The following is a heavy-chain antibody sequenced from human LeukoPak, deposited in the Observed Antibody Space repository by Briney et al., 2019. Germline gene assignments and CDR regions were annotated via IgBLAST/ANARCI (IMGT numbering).Heavy chain of an antibody. CDR1: GYTLTELS. D-gene: IGHD4-23*01. V-gene: IGHV1-24*01. CDR3: AITGITVVNGAFDI. CDR2: FDPEDGET. Sequence: ASVTVSCTVSGYTLTELSMHWVRQAPGKGLEWMGGFDPEDGETIYAQKFQGRVTMTEDTSTDTAYMELSSLRSEDTAVYYCAITGITVVNGAFDIGGQGTMVTVSS. J-gene: IGHJ3*02.